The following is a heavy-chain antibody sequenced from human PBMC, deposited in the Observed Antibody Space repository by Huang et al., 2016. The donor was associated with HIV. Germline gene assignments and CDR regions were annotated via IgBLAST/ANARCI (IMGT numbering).Heavy chain of an antibody. J-gene: IGHJ4*02. V-gene: IGHV1-2*02. CDR2: INPNNGGT. CDR3: ARVTDSSGWYYFDY. CDR1: GYTFSGYY. D-gene: IGHD6-19*01. Sequence: QVQLVQSGAEVKKPGASVEVSCKASGYTFSGYYMHLVRQAPGQGLEWMGWINPNNGGTNYAQNLQGRVTMTRDTTTSTAYMELSRLRSDDTAIYYCARVTDSSGWYYFDYWGQGTLVTVSS.